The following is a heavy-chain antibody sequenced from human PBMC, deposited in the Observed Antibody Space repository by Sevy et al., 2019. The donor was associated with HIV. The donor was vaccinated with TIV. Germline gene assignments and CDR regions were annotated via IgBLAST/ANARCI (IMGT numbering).Heavy chain of an antibody. Sequence: GGFLRLSCSASGFTFSDYDMSWIRQAPGQGLEWASHIGTRSVTNYPDSVKGRFTISRDNAKNSPFLQMNTFRVEDTAVYYCARVLKRRGVAVGGTPDYWGQGTLVTVSS. CDR3: ARVLKRRGVAVGGTPDY. D-gene: IGHD6-19*01. CDR2: IGTRSVT. V-gene: IGHV3-11*06. CDR1: GFTFSDYD. J-gene: IGHJ4*02.